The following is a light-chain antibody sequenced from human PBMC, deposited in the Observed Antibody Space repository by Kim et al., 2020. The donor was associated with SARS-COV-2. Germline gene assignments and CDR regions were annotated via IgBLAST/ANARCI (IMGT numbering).Light chain of an antibody. CDR1: SLRSYY. Sequence: SSELTQDPAVSVALGQTVRITCQGDSLRSYYASWYQQKPGQAPVLVIYGKNNRPSGIPDRISGSSSGNTASLTITGAQSEDEADYYSNSRDSSGNHLVFG. J-gene: IGLJ2*01. CDR3: NSRDSSGNHLV. V-gene: IGLV3-19*01. CDR2: GKN.